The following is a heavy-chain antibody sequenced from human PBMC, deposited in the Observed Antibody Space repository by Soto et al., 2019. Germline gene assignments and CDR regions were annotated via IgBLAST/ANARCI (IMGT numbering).Heavy chain of an antibody. Sequence: PSETLYLTCAVYGGSFSDYYWSWIRQPPGKGLEWIGEINLSGSSNYNPSLKSRVTISVDTSKNQFSLKLSSVTAADTDVYYCATGRPGYSSSWFSWWGQGTLVTVSS. CDR2: INLSGSS. V-gene: IGHV4-34*01. D-gene: IGHD6-13*01. CDR3: ATGRPGYSSSWFSW. J-gene: IGHJ4*02. CDR1: GGSFSDYY.